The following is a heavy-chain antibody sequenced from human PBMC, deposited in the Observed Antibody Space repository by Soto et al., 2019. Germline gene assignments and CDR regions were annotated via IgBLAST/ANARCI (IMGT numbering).Heavy chain of an antibody. CDR3: ARWLVRDYYYYYYYIDV. CDR2: IKQDGCEK. V-gene: IGHV3-7*01. CDR1: GFTFSSYW. J-gene: IGHJ6*03. D-gene: IGHD3-10*01. Sequence: EVQLVESGGGLVQPGGSLRLSCDACGFTFSSYWMSWVRQAPGKGLEWVADIKQDGCEKYYVDSVKGRFTISRDNAKNSLDLQMNIPRSEDRAVYSCARWLVRDYYYYYYYIDVWGKGTTVTVSS.